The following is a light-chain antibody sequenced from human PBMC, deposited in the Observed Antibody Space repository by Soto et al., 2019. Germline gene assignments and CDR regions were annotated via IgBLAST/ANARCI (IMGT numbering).Light chain of an antibody. CDR2: GAS. V-gene: IGKV3-15*01. J-gene: IGKJ5*01. Sequence: EILITQSPATLSVSPGESATLSCRASQSVGSNLAWYQQKPGQAPRLLIYGASTRATGIPAMFSGSGSGTEFTLTISSLQSEDFAVYYCQQGITFGQGTRLEI. CDR1: QSVGSN. CDR3: QQGIT.